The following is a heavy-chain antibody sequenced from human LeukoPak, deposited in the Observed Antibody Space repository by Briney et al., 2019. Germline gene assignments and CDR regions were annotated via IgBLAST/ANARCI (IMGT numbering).Heavy chain of an antibody. V-gene: IGHV3-23*01. CDR3: AKGGVYSYGHFDY. D-gene: IGHD5-18*01. CDR2: ISGSGGNT. J-gene: IGHJ4*02. CDR1: GFTFSSSA. Sequence: GGSLRLSCAASGFTFSSSAMSWVRQAPGKGLEWVSSISGSGGNTYYTDSVKGRFTISRDNSKNTLYLQMNSLRAEDTAVYYCAKGGVYSYGHFDYWGQGTLVTVSS.